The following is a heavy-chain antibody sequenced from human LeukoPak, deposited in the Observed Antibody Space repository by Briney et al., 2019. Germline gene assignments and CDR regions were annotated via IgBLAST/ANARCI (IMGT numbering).Heavy chain of an antibody. D-gene: IGHD2-2*01. Sequence: PGGSLRLSXAASGFTFSSYSMNWVRQAPGKGLEWVSSISSSSSYIYYADSVKGRFTISRDNAKNSLYLQMNSLRAEDTAVYYCARDLLGYCSSTSCYRDYWGQGNLVTVSS. CDR1: GFTFSSYS. CDR2: ISSSSSYI. CDR3: ARDLLGYCSSTSCYRDY. J-gene: IGHJ4*02. V-gene: IGHV3-21*01.